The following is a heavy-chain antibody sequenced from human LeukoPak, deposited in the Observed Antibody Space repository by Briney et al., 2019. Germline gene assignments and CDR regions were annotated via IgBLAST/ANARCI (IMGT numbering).Heavy chain of an antibody. CDR1: GGSFSGYY. Sequence: SETLSLTCAVYGGSFSGYYWSWIRQPAGKGLEWIGRIYTSGSTNYNPSLKSRVTMSVDTSKNQFSLKLSSVTAADTAVYYCARGSYSYGYNGMDVWGQGTTVTVSS. CDR2: IYTSGST. J-gene: IGHJ6*02. D-gene: IGHD5-18*01. CDR3: ARGSYSYGYNGMDV. V-gene: IGHV4-59*10.